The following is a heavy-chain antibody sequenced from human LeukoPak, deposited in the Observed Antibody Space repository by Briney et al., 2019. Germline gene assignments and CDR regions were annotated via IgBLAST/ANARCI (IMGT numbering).Heavy chain of an antibody. V-gene: IGHV4-34*01. D-gene: IGHD3-22*01. Sequence: SETLSLTCAVYGGSFSGYYWSWIRQPPGKGLEWIGEINHSGSTNYNPSLKSRVTISVDTSKNQFSLKLSSVTAADTAVYYCARQGDDSSGYFQTYDYWGQGTLVTVSS. CDR3: ARQGDDSSGYFQTYDY. CDR1: GGSFSGYY. CDR2: INHSGST. J-gene: IGHJ4*02.